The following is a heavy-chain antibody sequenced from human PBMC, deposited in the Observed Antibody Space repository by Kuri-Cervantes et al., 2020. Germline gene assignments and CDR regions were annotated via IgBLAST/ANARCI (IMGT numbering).Heavy chain of an antibody. Sequence: GESLKISCAASGFTFTSYSMNWVRQAPGKGLEWVSYISSSGSTKYYADSVKGRFAISRDNSKNTLFLQMNTLRPEDTAVYYCARDIGSRDYYFDYWGQGTLVTVSS. J-gene: IGHJ4*02. CDR3: ARDIGSRDYYFDY. D-gene: IGHD2-21*01. CDR2: ISSSGSTK. V-gene: IGHV3-48*01. CDR1: GFTFTSYS.